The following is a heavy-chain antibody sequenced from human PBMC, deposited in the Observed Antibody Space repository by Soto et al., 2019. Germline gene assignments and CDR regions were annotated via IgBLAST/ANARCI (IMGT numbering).Heavy chain of an antibody. CDR1: GGTFSSYA. Sequence: QVQLVQSGAEVKKLGSSVKVSCKASGGTFSSYAISWVRQAPGQGLEWMGGIIPIFGTANYAQKFQGRVTITADESTSTAYMELSSLRSEDTAVYYCARDYTSGYCSGGSCYSEFDYWGQGTLVTVSS. J-gene: IGHJ4*02. D-gene: IGHD2-15*01. CDR3: ARDYTSGYCSGGSCYSEFDY. V-gene: IGHV1-69*01. CDR2: IIPIFGTA.